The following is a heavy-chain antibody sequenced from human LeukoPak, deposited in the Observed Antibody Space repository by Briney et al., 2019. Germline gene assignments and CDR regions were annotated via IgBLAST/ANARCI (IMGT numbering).Heavy chain of an antibody. Sequence: GGSLRLSCAASGFTFSSYAMHWVRQAPGKGLEWVAVISYDGSNKYYADSVKGRFTISRDNSKNTLYLQMNSLRAEDTAVYYCARRGGSGSYYRLSDNWFDPWGQGTLVTVSS. D-gene: IGHD3-10*01. J-gene: IGHJ5*02. CDR3: ARRGGSGSYYRLSDNWFDP. V-gene: IGHV3-30*04. CDR2: ISYDGSNK. CDR1: GFTFSSYA.